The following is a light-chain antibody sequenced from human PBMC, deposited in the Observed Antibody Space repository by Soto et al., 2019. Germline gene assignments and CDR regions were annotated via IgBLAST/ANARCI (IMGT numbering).Light chain of an antibody. CDR3: CSYAGSYTFV. J-gene: IGLJ2*01. CDR1: SSDVGGYNY. CDR2: DVN. V-gene: IGLV2-11*01. Sequence: QSALTQPRSVSGSPGQSVTISCSGTSSDVGGYNYVSWYQQHPGKAPKLMIYDVNKRPSGVPDRFSGSKSGNTASLTISGLQAEDEADYYCCSYAGSYTFVFGGGTKVTVL.